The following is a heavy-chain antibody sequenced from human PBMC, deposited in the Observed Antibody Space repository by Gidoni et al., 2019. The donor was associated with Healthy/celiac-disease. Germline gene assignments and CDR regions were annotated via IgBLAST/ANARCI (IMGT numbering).Heavy chain of an antibody. Sequence: EVQLLESGGGWVQPGGSLRLSCAASGFTFRRYAMRWVRQAPGKGLVWVSAISGSGGTTYYAASVKGRFTISRDKSKNTLYLQMNSLRAEDTVVYYCAKDLAHIAVAGTGNWFDPWGQGTLVTVSS. CDR1: GFTFRRYA. CDR3: AKDLAHIAVAGTGNWFDP. J-gene: IGHJ5*02. D-gene: IGHD6-19*01. CDR2: ISGSGGTT. V-gene: IGHV3-23*01.